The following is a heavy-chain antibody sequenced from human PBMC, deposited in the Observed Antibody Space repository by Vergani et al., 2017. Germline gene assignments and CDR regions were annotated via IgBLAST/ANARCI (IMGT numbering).Heavy chain of an antibody. V-gene: IGHV1-69*08. J-gene: IGHJ4*02. Sequence: QVQLVQSGAEVKKPGSSVKVSCKASGGTFSSYTISWVRQAPGQGLEWMGRIIPIFGKANYAQKFQGRVTITADESTSTAYMELSSLRSEDTAVYYCARVGVYSYGPEKAHFDYWGQGTLVTVSS. CDR2: IIPIFGKA. D-gene: IGHD5-18*01. CDR1: GGTFSSYT. CDR3: ARVGVYSYGPEKAHFDY.